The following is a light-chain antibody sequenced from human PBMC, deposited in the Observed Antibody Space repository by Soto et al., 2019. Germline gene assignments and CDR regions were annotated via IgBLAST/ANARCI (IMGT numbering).Light chain of an antibody. CDR1: QSISSW. CDR3: QQSYSTPQIT. J-gene: IGKJ5*01. CDR2: GGS. Sequence: DIQMTQSPSTLSASVGDRVTITCRASQSISSWLAWYQQKPGKAPKLLIYGGSNLQSGVPSRFSGSGSGTDFTLTINSLQPEDFATYYCQQSYSTPQITFGQGTRL. V-gene: IGKV1-39*01.